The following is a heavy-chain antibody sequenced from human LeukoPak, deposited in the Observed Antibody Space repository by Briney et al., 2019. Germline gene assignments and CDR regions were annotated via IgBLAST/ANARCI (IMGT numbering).Heavy chain of an antibody. V-gene: IGHV3-48*01. Sequence: GGSLRLSCAASGFTFSSYSMNWVRQAPGKGLEWVSYISSSGSTIYYADSVKGRFTSSRDNAKNSLYLQMNSLRAEDTAVYYCAELGITMIGGVWGKGTTVIISS. D-gene: IGHD3-10*02. CDR2: ISSSGSTI. CDR1: GFTFSSYS. J-gene: IGHJ6*04. CDR3: AELGITMIGGV.